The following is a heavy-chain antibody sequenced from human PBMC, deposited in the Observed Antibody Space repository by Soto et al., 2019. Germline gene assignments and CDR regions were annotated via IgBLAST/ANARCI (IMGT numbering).Heavy chain of an antibody. V-gene: IGHV3-21*01. CDR3: ARAGEGIAAAGDVFDF. D-gene: IGHD6-13*01. J-gene: IGHJ3*01. CDR1: GFTFSSYS. CDR2: ISSSSSYI. Sequence: TGGSLRLSCAASGFTFSSYSMNWVRQAPEKGLEWVSSISSSSSYIYYADSVKGRFTISRDNAKNSLYLQMNSLRAEDTAVFYCARAGEGIAAAGDVFDFWGKGTMVPVSS.